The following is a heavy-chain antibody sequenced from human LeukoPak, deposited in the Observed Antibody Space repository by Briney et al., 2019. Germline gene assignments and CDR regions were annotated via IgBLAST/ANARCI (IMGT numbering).Heavy chain of an antibody. CDR2: ISPNSGDI. J-gene: IGHJ4*02. CDR1: GFTFSDYY. Sequence: GGSLRLSCAAFGFTFSDYYMTWIRQAPGKGLEWVPYISPNSGDIKYADSVKGRFTISRDNAKKSLYLQMNSLTAEDTSVYYCSRDPRRLDYWGQGALVTVSS. V-gene: IGHV3-11*06. CDR3: SRDPRRLDY.